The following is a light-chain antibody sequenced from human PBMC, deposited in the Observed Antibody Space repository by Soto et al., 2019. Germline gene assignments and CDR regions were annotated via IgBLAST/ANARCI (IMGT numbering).Light chain of an antibody. Sequence: EIVLTQSPATLSLSPGAGATLSCRASQSLDSHLAWYQQKAGQAPRLLIYDASNRATGVPARFSGSGSGTDFTLTISSLEPEDFAVYYCQQRSNWPLTFCGGTKLDIK. J-gene: IGKJ4*01. V-gene: IGKV3-11*01. CDR3: QQRSNWPLT. CDR2: DAS. CDR1: QSLDSH.